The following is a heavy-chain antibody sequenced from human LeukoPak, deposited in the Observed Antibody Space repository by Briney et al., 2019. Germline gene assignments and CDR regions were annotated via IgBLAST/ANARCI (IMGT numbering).Heavy chain of an antibody. V-gene: IGHV3-23*01. CDR2: ISGSGGST. D-gene: IGHD2-15*01. CDR1: GFTFSSYA. Sequence: GGSLRLSCAASGFTFSSYAMSWVRQAPGKGLEWVSAISGSGGSTYYADSVEGRFTISRDNSRNTLYLQMYSLRAEDTAVYYCAKVRGGVVVVAAPLGYWGQGTLVTVSS. J-gene: IGHJ4*02. CDR3: AKVRGGVVVVAAPLGY.